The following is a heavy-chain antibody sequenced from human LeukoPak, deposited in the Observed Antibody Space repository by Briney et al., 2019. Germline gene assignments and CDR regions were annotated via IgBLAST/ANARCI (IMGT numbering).Heavy chain of an antibody. D-gene: IGHD2-8*01. CDR2: ISSNEYDT. CDR1: GFTFGAYF. CDR3: VKDLNGTWSFDY. V-gene: IGHV3-64D*06. Sequence: GGSLRLSCAASGFTFGAYFMHWVRQAPGKGLQYVSSISSNEYDTYYADSVKGRFTISRDNSKNTLFLQMNNLRPEDTAVYYCVKDLNGTWSFDYWGQGTLVTVSS. J-gene: IGHJ4*02.